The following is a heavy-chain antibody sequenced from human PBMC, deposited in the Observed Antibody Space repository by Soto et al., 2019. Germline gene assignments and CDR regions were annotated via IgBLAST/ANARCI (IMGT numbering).Heavy chain of an antibody. Sequence: SETLSLTCTVSGGSISSYYWSWIRQPPGKGLEWIGYIYYSGSTNYNPSLKSRVTISVDTSKNQFSLKLSSVTAADTAVYYCAGGCSGGSCYYYWGQGTLVTVSS. CDR2: IYYSGST. CDR3: AGGCSGGSCYYY. J-gene: IGHJ4*02. V-gene: IGHV4-59*01. D-gene: IGHD2-15*01. CDR1: GGSISSYY.